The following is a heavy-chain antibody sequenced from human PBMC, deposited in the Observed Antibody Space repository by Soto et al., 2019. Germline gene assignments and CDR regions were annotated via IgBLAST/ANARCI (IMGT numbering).Heavy chain of an antibody. CDR1: GGSISSSSYY. J-gene: IGHJ5*02. D-gene: IGHD3-9*01. Sequence: SETLSLTCTVSGGSISSSSYYWGWIRQPPGKGLEWIGSIYYSGSTYYNPSLKSRVTISVDTSKNQFSLKLSSVTAADTAVYYCARHLRLALTERYFDTNWFDPWGQGTLVTVSS. CDR2: IYYSGST. V-gene: IGHV4-39*01. CDR3: ARHLRLALTERYFDTNWFDP.